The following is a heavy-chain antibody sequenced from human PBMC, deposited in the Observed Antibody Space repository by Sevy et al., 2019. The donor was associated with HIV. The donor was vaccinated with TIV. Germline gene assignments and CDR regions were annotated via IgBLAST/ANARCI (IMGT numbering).Heavy chain of an antibody. CDR1: GDTLSSYG. D-gene: IGHD7-27*01. CDR2: IIPIFGTP. Sequence: ASVKVSCKASGDTLSSYGLSWVRQAPGQGLEWMGGIIPIFGTPNYAQMFQGRVTITADESASTAYMELSSLRSEDTALYYCAREGGVATTGDHDAFDIWGHGPLVTVSS. J-gene: IGHJ3*02. CDR3: AREGGVATTGDHDAFDI. V-gene: IGHV1-69*13.